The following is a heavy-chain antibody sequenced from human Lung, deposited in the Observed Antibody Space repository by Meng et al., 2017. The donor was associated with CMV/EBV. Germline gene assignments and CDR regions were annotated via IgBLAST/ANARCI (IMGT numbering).Heavy chain of an antibody. V-gene: IGHV4-31*03. CDR1: GGSISSGGYY. Sequence: VQPQGAGPGLVKPPQTLSLTCTVSGGSISSGGYYWSWIRQHPGKGLEWIGYIHSSGSTYYNPSLRSRLTISVDTSKNQFSLKLSSVTAADTAVYYCARASYGSGSPLGESWFDPWGQGTLVTVSS. D-gene: IGHD3-10*01. J-gene: IGHJ5*02. CDR3: ARASYGSGSPLGESWFDP. CDR2: IHSSGST.